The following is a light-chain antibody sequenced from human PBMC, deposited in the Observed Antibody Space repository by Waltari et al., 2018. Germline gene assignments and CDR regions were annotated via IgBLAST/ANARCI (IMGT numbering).Light chain of an antibody. CDR2: AAS. Sequence: IQMTQSPSSLSASVGDRVTITCRASQSISSYLNWYQQKPGKAPKLLIYAASSLQSGGPSRFSGSGSGTDFTLTSSSLQPEDFATYYCQQSYSTPPLPFGGGTKVEIK. CDR3: QQSYSTPPLP. CDR1: QSISSY. J-gene: IGKJ4*01. V-gene: IGKV1-39*01.